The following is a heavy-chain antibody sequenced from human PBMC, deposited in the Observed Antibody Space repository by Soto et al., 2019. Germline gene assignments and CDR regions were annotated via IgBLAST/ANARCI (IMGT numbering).Heavy chain of an antibody. CDR1: GFTFSSYA. J-gene: IGHJ4*02. D-gene: IGHD2-2*01. CDR3: RTPIVVVPAAICDY. Sequence: QVQLVESGGGVVQPGRSLRLSCAASGFTFSSYAMHWVRQAPGKGLEWVAVISYDGSNKYYADSVKGRFTISRDNSKNTLYLQMNSLRAEDTAVYYCRTPIVVVPAAICDYWGQGTLVTVSS. CDR2: ISYDGSNK. V-gene: IGHV3-30-3*01.